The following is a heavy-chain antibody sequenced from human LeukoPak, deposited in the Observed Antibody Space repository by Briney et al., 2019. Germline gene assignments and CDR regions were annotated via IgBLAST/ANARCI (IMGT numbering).Heavy chain of an antibody. CDR3: ARSIGSTRNNLDV. Sequence: GGSLRLSCAASGFTFSSHWMHWVRQAPGKGLVWVSRINTDGGSTNYADSARGRFTISRDNAKNTLFLQMNSLRAEDTAVYYCARSIGSTRNNLDVWGLGTTVTVS. CDR2: INTDGGST. D-gene: IGHD1-1*01. V-gene: IGHV3-74*01. J-gene: IGHJ6*02. CDR1: GFTFSSHW.